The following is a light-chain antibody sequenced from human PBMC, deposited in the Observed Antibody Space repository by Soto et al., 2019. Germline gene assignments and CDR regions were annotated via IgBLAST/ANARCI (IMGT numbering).Light chain of an antibody. V-gene: IGKV3-15*01. Sequence: EIVMTQSPATLSVSPGERATLSCRASQSVSSSLAWYQQKPGQAPRLLIYGASTRATDVPARFSGSGSGTEFTLTVSSLQSEDFAVDFCQQYNNRPPVTFGQGTKLEIK. J-gene: IGKJ2*01. CDR2: GAS. CDR3: QQYNNRPPVT. CDR1: QSVSSS.